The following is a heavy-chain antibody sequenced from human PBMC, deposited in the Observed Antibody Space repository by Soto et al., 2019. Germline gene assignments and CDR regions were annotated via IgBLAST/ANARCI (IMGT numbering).Heavy chain of an antibody. CDR2: ISSSSLYI. Sequence: EVQLVESGGVLVKPGGSLRVSCAASGFTFSNYTMNWVRQAPGKGLEWVSAISSSSLYIYYVDSVKGRFTISRDNATISLYLQMNSLGAEDTAVYYCGRANDDFWSGYSNSFGMDVWGPGTTVTVSS. CDR3: GRANDDFWSGYSNSFGMDV. D-gene: IGHD3-3*01. V-gene: IGHV3-21*01. CDR1: GFTFSNYT. J-gene: IGHJ6*02.